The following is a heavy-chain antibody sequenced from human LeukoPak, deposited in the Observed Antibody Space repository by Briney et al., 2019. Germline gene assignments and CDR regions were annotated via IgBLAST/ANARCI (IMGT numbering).Heavy chain of an antibody. CDR2: ISPSGDIK. V-gene: IGHV3-23*01. CDR3: TKDDAWLQYND. Sequence: GGTLRLSCVASGFTFSRHGMNWVRQAPGKGLEWVSGISPSGDIKYYVDSVKGRFTVSRDNSKNTLYLQINSLRDEDTAVYYCTKDDAWLQYNDWGQGTLVTVSS. CDR1: GFTFSRHG. D-gene: IGHD5-24*01. J-gene: IGHJ4*02.